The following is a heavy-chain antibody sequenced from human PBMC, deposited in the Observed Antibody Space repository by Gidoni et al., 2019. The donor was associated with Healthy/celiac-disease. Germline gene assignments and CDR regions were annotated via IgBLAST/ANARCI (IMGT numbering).Heavy chain of an antibody. V-gene: IGHV3-7*05. Sequence: EVQLVESGGGLVQPGGSLRLSCAASGFTFSSYWMSWVRQAPGKGREGVAKKKKEGMEKYYVDSVKGRFTTSRENAKNSLYLKMNSLRAEDTAVYFCGRGGWGGWGGADFWGQGTLVTVSS. CDR1: GFTFSSYW. CDR2: KKKEGMEK. CDR3: GRGGWGGWGGADF. J-gene: IGHJ4*02. D-gene: IGHD3-3*01.